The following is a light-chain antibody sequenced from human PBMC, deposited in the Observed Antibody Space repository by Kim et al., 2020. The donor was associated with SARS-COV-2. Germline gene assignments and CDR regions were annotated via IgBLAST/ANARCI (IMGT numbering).Light chain of an antibody. CDR1: SSNIGAGYD. CDR2: GNS. V-gene: IGLV1-40*01. Sequence: QPPSVSGAPGQRVTISCTGSSSNIGAGYDVHWYQQLPGTAPKLLIYGNSNRPSGVPDRFSGSKSGTSASLAITGLQAEDEADYYCQSYDSSLTPVV. CDR3: QSYDSSLTPVV. J-gene: IGLJ2*01.